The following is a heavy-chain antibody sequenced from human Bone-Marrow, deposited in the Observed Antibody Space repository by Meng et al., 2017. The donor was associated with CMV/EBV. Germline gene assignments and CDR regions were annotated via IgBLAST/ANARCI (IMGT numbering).Heavy chain of an antibody. CDR3: ASESVGPTGTTSPLDY. D-gene: IGHD1-1*01. V-gene: IGHV6-1*01. CDR1: GDSVSSNSAA. CDR2: TYYRSKWYN. J-gene: IGHJ4*02. Sequence: SETLSLTCAISGDSVSSNSAAWNWIRQSPSRGLEWLGRTYYRSKWYNDYAVSVKSRITINPDTSKNQFSLQLNSVTPEDTAVSYCASESVGPTGTTSPLDYWGQSKLVTVSS.